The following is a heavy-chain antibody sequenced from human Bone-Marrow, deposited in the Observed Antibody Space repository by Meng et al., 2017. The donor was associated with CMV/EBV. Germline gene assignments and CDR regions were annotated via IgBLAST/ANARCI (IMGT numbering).Heavy chain of an antibody. D-gene: IGHD3-3*01. V-gene: IGHV1-2*02. Sequence: FTGYCMHWVRQAPGQGLEWMGWINPNSGGTNYAQKFQGRVTMTRDTSISTAYMELSRLRSDDTAVYYCARVGDYDFWSGYRGGWFDPWGQGTLVTVSS. CDR3: ARVGDYDFWSGYRGGWFDP. J-gene: IGHJ5*02. CDR2: INPNSGGT. CDR1: FTGYC.